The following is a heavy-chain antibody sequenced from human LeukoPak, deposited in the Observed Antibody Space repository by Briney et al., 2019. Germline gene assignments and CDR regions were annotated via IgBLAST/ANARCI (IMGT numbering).Heavy chain of an antibody. CDR3: AKRGEGSATVNPDY. V-gene: IGHV3-30*18. J-gene: IGHJ4*02. CDR2: ISDDGSNQ. D-gene: IGHD3-10*01. Sequence: PGRSLRLSCAASGFTFSNYGMHWVRQAPGKGLEWVAGISDDGSNQYYADSVKGRFSISRDNSKNTLYLQMNTLRAEDTAVYYCAKRGEGSATVNPDYWGQGTLVTVSS. CDR1: GFTFSNYG.